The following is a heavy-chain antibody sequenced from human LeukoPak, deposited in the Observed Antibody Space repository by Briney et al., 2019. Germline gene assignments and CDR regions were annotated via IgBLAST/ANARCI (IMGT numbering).Heavy chain of an antibody. J-gene: IGHJ3*02. CDR3: ARDAPYYYDSSAGSFDI. Sequence: PSETLSLTCTVSGGSISSYYWSWIRQPAGKGLEWIGRIYTSGSTNYNPSLKSRVTISVDKSKNQFSLKLSSVTAADTAVYYCARDAPYYYDSSAGSFDIWGQGTMVTVSS. CDR2: IYTSGST. V-gene: IGHV4-4*07. D-gene: IGHD3-22*01. CDR1: GGSISSYY.